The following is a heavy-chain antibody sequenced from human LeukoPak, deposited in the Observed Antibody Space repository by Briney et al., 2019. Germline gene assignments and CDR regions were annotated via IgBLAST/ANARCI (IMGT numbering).Heavy chain of an antibody. V-gene: IGHV3-9*01. CDR3: AKDIKYYCSGSYPVFDY. Sequence: PGGSLRLSCAASGFTFDDYAMHWVRQAPGKGLEWVSGISWNSGSIGYADSVKGRFTISRDNAKNSLYLQMNSLRAEDTALYYCAKDIKYYCSGSYPVFDYWGQGTLVTVSS. CDR1: GFTFDDYA. D-gene: IGHD3-10*01. J-gene: IGHJ4*02. CDR2: ISWNSGSI.